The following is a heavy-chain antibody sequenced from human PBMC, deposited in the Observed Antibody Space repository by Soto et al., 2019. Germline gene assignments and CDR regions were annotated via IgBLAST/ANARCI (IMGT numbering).Heavy chain of an antibody. Sequence: ASVKVSCKTSGYTFTNYDINWVRQAAGQGLEWMGWINPDSDNTGYAQKFQGRVTMTRDTSISTAYMELNSLRSEDTAVYYCARGRRYCTTTSCYPPPLFPAVMDFWGQGTRVIVSS. CDR3: ARGRRYCTTTSCYPPPLFPAVMDF. D-gene: IGHD2-2*01. V-gene: IGHV1-8*01. CDR2: INPDSDNT. CDR1: GYTFTNYD. J-gene: IGHJ6*02.